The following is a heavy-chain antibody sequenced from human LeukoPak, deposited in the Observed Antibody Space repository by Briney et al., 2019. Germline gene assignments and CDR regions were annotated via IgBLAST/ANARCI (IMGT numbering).Heavy chain of an antibody. CDR1: GYTFTSYY. CDR3: ARGQKFRSGYYY. V-gene: IGHV1-8*01. J-gene: IGHJ4*02. Sequence: ASVKVSCKASGYTFTSYYINWVRQATGQGLEWMGWMNPNSGNTGYAQKFQGRVTMTRNTSISTAYMELSSLRSEDTAVYYCARGQKFRSGYYYWGQGTLVTVSS. CDR2: MNPNSGNT. D-gene: IGHD3-22*01.